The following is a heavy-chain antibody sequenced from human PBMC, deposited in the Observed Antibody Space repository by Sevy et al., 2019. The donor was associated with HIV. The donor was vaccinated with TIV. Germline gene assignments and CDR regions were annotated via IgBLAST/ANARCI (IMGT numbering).Heavy chain of an antibody. CDR2: ISYDGSNK. J-gene: IGHJ6*02. CDR1: VFTFSSYG. Sequence: GGSLRLSCAASVFTFSSYGMHWVRQAPGKGLEWVAVISYDGSNKYYADSVKGRFTISRDNSKNTLYLQMNSLRAEDTAVYYCAKGIYCSGGSCYLPDDYYYYYYGMDVWGQGTTVTVSS. V-gene: IGHV3-30*18. D-gene: IGHD2-15*01. CDR3: AKGIYCSGGSCYLPDDYYYYYYGMDV.